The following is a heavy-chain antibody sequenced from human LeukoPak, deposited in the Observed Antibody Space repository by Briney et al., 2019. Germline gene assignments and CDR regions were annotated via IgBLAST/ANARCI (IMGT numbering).Heavy chain of an antibody. J-gene: IGHJ4*02. CDR3: ARLSYYYDSNGYLV. Sequence: PSETLSLTCTVSGGSISSGGYYWSWIRQHPGKGLEWIGYIYYSGSTYYNPSLKSRVTISVDTSKNQFSLKLSSVTAADTAVYYCARLSYYYDSNGYLVWGQGTLVTVSS. CDR1: GGSISSGGYY. CDR2: IYYSGST. V-gene: IGHV4-31*03. D-gene: IGHD3-22*01.